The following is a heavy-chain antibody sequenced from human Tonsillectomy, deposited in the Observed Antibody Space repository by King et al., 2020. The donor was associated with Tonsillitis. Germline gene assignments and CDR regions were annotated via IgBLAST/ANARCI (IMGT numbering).Heavy chain of an antibody. CDR1: GYSISSGYY. V-gene: IGHV4-38-2*02. Sequence: QLQESGPGLVKPSETLSLTCTVSGYSISSGYYWGWIRQPPGKGLEWIGSIYHSGSTYYNPSLKSRVTISVDTSKNQFSLKLSSVTAADTAVYYCARPKLLRGYDSSGYPGGYAFDIWGQGTMVTVSS. CDR2: IYHSGST. CDR3: ARPKLLRGYDSSGYPGGYAFDI. D-gene: IGHD3-22*01. J-gene: IGHJ3*02.